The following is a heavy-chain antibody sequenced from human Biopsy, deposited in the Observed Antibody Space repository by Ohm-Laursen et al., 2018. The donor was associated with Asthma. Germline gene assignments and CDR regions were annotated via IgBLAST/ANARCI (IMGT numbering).Heavy chain of an antibody. CDR3: ARGWNCGGDCCSLDS. V-gene: IGHV4-30-2*06. D-gene: IGHD2-21*02. J-gene: IGHJ4*02. Sequence: SLTLSLTWAVSGDSIDSGDYSWTWIRQSPGVGLEWIGYIYRNGDTYYNPTLKNRVTISIDRSKNLFSLRLRFVTAADTAVYYCARGWNCGGDCCSLDSWGQGTLVTVSS. CDR2: IYRNGDT. CDR1: GDSIDSGDYS.